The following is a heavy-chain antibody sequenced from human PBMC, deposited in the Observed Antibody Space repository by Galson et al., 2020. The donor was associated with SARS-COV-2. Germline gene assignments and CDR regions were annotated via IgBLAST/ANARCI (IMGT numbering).Heavy chain of an antibody. V-gene: IGHV4-39*01. D-gene: IGHD2-21*01. Sequence: SETLSLTCTVSGGSISSSSYYWGWIRQPPGKGLEWIGSIYYSGSTYYNPSLKSRVTISVDTSKNQFSLKLSSVTAADTAVYYCARTIAYCGGDCYSVFDYWGQGTLVTVSS. CDR1: GGSISSSSYY. J-gene: IGHJ4*02. CDR2: IYYSGST. CDR3: ARTIAYCGGDCYSVFDY.